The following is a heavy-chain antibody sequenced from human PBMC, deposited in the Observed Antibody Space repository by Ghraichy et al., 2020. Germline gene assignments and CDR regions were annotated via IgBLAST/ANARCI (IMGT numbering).Heavy chain of an antibody. Sequence: ASVNVSCKASGYTFTGYFIHWVRQAPGQGLEWMGWINPNSGNTLFVQKFQGRVTMTRDRSTSTAYLELSRLESDDTAVYYCAKDRGSNSGYYWGQGTLVTVSS. CDR3: AKDRGSNSGYY. D-gene: IGHD3-10*01. CDR2: INPNSGNT. V-gene: IGHV1-2*02. J-gene: IGHJ4*02. CDR1: GYTFTGYF.